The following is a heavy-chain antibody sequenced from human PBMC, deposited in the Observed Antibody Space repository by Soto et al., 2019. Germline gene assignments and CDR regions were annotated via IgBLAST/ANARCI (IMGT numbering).Heavy chain of an antibody. CDR1: GGSTSRGGYS. V-gene: IGHV4-30-2*01. CDR3: AAGGGLPRYY. D-gene: IGHD5-12*01. Sequence: SETLSLTCAVSGGSTSRGGYSWSWIRQPPGKGLEWIGYIYHSGSTYYNPSLKSRVTISVDRSKNQFSLKLSSVTAADTAVYYCAAGGGLPRYYWGQGTLVTVS. J-gene: IGHJ4*02. CDR2: IYHSGST.